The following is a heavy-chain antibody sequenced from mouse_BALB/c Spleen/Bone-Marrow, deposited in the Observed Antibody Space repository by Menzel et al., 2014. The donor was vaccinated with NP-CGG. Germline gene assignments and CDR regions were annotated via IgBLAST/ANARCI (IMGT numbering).Heavy chain of an antibody. CDR2: IYPGDSDT. CDR3: TRRTATLDY. J-gene: IGHJ2*01. D-gene: IGHD1-2*01. V-gene: IGHV1-5*01. CDR1: GYSFTSHW. Sequence: VQLQQSGTELARPGASVKMSCKASGYSFTSHWIHWVKQRPGQGLEWIGAIYPGDSDTSFNQKFKDKAKLTAVTSASTAYMELSSLTNEDSAVYYCTRRTATLDYWGQGTTLTVSS.